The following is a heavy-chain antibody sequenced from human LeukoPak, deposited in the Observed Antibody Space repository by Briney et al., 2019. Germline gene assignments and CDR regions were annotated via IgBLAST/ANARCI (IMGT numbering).Heavy chain of an antibody. V-gene: IGHV4-39*01. CDR3: VRTYSIGWSTGVFDI. J-gene: IGHJ3*02. CDR1: GGSIISSSSSSYY. D-gene: IGHD6-19*01. Sequence: SETLSLTCTVSGGSIISSSSSSYYWGWIRQSPGKGPEWVGGIYYSGSTYYNPSLKSRVTISVDTSKSQFSLRLSSVTAADTAVYYCVRTYSIGWSTGVFDIWGQGTMVTVSS. CDR2: IYYSGST.